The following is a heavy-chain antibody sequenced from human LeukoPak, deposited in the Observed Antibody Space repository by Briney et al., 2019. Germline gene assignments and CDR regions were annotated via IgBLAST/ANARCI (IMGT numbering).Heavy chain of an antibody. V-gene: IGHV4-39*01. CDR3: ARLTVAGTIDY. Sequence: SETLSLTCTVSGGSISSSSYYWGWIRQPPGKGLEWIGSIYYSGSTYYNPSLKSRVTISVDTSKNQFSLKLSSVTAADTAVYYCARLTVAGTIDYWAREPWSPSPQ. D-gene: IGHD6-19*01. J-gene: IGHJ4*02. CDR1: GGSISSSSYY. CDR2: IYYSGST.